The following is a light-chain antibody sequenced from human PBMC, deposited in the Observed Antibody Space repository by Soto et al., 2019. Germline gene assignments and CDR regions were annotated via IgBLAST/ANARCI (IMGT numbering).Light chain of an antibody. CDR2: AAS. Sequence: DIPMTQSPSSLSASVGDRVTITCRASQSISSYLNWYQQKPGKAPKLLIYAASSLQSGVPSRFSGSGSGTDFTRTISSLQPEDFATYYCQQSYSTPRTFGQGTKVEIK. CDR1: QSISSY. J-gene: IGKJ1*01. CDR3: QQSYSTPRT. V-gene: IGKV1-39*01.